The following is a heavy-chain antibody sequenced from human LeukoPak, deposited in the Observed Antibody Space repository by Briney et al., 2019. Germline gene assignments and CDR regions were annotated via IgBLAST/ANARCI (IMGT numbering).Heavy chain of an antibody. D-gene: IGHD4-17*01. V-gene: IGHV3-23*01. CDR3: AKPLYGDYVNGFDI. CDR1: GFTFSSYA. Sequence: GGSLRLSCAASGFTFSSYAMSWVRQAPGKGLEWVSALSGTGYSTYYADSVKGRFTISGDKSKNTLYLQMNGLRAEDTAVYYCAKPLYGDYVNGFDIWGQGTMVTVSS. CDR2: LSGTGYST. J-gene: IGHJ3*02.